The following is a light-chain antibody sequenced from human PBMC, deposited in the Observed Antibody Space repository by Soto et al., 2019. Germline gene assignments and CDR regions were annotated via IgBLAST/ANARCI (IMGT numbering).Light chain of an antibody. Sequence: AIQLTQSPSSLSASVGDRVTITCRASQDIRGALAWYQQKPGKAPKILIYDVSSLQSGVPSRFSGSSSGTDFTLTISGLQPDDFATYYCQQFNSYPIIFGQGTRLDIK. CDR1: QDIRGA. J-gene: IGKJ5*01. V-gene: IGKV1-13*02. CDR2: DVS. CDR3: QQFNSYPII.